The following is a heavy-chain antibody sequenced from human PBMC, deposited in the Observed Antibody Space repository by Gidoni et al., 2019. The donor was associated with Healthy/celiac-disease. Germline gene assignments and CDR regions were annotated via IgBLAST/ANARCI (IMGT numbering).Heavy chain of an antibody. CDR3: ASALILTGYYYGMDV. CDR1: GGSFSGYY. Sequence: QVQLQQWGAGLLKPSETLSLPCAVYGGSFSGYYWSWNRQPPGKGLEWIGEINHSGSTNYNPSLKSRVTISVDTSKNQFSLKLSSVTAADTAVYYCASALILTGYYYGMDVWGQGTTVTVSS. CDR2: INHSGST. J-gene: IGHJ6*02. D-gene: IGHD3-9*01. V-gene: IGHV4-34*01.